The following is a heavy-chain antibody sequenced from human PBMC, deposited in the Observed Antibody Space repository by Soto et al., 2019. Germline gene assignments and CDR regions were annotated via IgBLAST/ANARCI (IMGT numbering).Heavy chain of an antibody. CDR3: ARDLDAFDT. V-gene: IGHV3-53*01. CDR2: IYSGENA. J-gene: IGHJ3*02. CDR1: GVTVTSNY. Sequence: EVQLVQSGGGLVQPGGSLRLSCAGYGVTVTSNYMNWVRQAPGKGLEWVSVIYSGENAYYADSVAGRFTISRDNSKNPLYLQMNSLRVEDTAVYYCARDLDAFDTWGQGTTVIVSS.